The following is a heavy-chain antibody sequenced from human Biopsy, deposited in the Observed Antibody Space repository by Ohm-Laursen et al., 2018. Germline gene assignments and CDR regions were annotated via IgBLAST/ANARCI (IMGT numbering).Heavy chain of an antibody. CDR3: ARARDDFVVVPAAFFDF. Sequence: SLRLSCTASGFTFSDHHMAWVRQAPGKGLEWLSYISSSGATIKYADSVKGRFTISRDNAENSLYLRMNSLRAEDTAVYFCARARDDFVVVPAAFFDFWGQGTLVTVSS. CDR1: GFTFSDHH. CDR2: ISSSGATI. V-gene: IGHV3-11*01. D-gene: IGHD2-15*01. J-gene: IGHJ4*02.